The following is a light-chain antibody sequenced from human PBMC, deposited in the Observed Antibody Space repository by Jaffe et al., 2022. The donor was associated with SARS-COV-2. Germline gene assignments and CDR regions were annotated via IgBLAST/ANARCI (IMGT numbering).Light chain of an antibody. CDR1: QRISRDY. CDR2: ATS. Sequence: EIVLTQSPGTLSLSPGERATLSCRVSQRISRDYLAWYQQKPGQAPSLLISATSNRAAGIPDRFSGSGSGTDFTLTITRLEPEDFAVYYCQQYGTSARTFGQGTKLEIK. V-gene: IGKV3-20*01. J-gene: IGKJ2*01. CDR3: QQYGTSART.